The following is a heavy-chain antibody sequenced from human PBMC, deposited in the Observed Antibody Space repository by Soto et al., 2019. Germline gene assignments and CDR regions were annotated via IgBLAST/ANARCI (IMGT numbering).Heavy chain of an antibody. CDR1: AGSSSSGGYS. V-gene: IGHV4-30-2*01. Sequence: PSETLSRTCPVSAGSSSSGGYSWIWIRQPPGKGLGWIGYIYHDGRTSYNPSLEGRVTISRDRSKKHLSFNLTSVTAADTAAYPCDRGGSLTWFDPSGRGRLVTDSS. D-gene: IGHD3-16*01. CDR3: DRGGSLTWFDP. J-gene: IGHJ5*02. CDR2: IYHDGRT.